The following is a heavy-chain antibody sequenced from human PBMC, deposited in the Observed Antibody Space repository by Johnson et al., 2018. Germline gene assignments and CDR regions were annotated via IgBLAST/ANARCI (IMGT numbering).Heavy chain of an antibody. CDR3: GGGGCGQLWLGSYYYYGRDV. V-gene: IGHV1-8*01. D-gene: IGHD5-18*01. Sequence: QVQLVESGAEVKKPGASVKVSCRASGYTFTSYDINWVRQATGQGLEWMGWMNPNSGNTGYAQKFQGRVTMTRNTSISTAYMELSSLRSEDTAVDYCGGGGCGQLWLGSYYYYGRDVWGQGTTVTVSS. CDR1: GYTFTSYD. J-gene: IGHJ6*02. CDR2: MNPNSGNT.